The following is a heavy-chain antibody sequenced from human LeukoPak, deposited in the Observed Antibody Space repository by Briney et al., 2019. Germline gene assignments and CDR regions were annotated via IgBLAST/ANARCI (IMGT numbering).Heavy chain of an antibody. D-gene: IGHD2-15*01. CDR2: ISYEGSNK. J-gene: IGHJ6*04. CDR1: GFTFSSYG. CDR3: AKVLCGKDIYYYYGLDV. Sequence: PGGSLRLSCAASGFTFSSYGMHWVRQAPGKGPEWVAVISYEGSNKYHADSVKGRFTISRDNSKDTLYLQMNSLRAEDTAVYYCAKVLCGKDIYYYYGLDVWGKGTTVTVSS. V-gene: IGHV3-30*18.